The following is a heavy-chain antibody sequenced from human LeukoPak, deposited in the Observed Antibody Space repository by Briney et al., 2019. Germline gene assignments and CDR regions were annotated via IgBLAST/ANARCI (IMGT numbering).Heavy chain of an antibody. D-gene: IGHD2-15*01. CDR2: IIGSGSAI. V-gene: IGHV3-11*01. Sequence: GGSLRLSCAASGITFSGYYMSWIRQAPGKGLEWVSYIIGSGSAIFYADSVKGRFTISRDNAKNSLYLQMNSLRAEDTAVYYCVRVRGYCSGGSCYGYYLDYWGQGTLVTVSS. J-gene: IGHJ4*02. CDR1: GITFSGYY. CDR3: VRVRGYCSGGSCYGYYLDY.